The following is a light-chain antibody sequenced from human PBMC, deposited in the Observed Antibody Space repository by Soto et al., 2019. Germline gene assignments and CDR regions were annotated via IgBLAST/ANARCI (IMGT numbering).Light chain of an antibody. J-gene: IGKJ1*01. Sequence: IQMTQSPSVVSASVGDTVTITCRASQAVNPWLAWHQQKPGRVPRVLIYKTSDLENGVPSRFSGSGSGTEFTLTISNLQPADFATYYCQQYYSRESFGQGTKVDIK. CDR1: QAVNPW. V-gene: IGKV1-5*03. CDR2: KTS. CDR3: QQYYSRES.